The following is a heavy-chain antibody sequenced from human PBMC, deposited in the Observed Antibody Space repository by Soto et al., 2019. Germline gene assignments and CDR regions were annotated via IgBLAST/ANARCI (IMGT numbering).Heavy chain of an antibody. Sequence: VGSLRLSCAASGFTVSSYGMSWVRQAPGKGLEGVANIKQDGSEKYYVDSVKGRFTISRENAKNPLYLQMNSLRAEDTAVYYCARGRYRYGWSADHRPFDYWGQGPLVTVSS. CDR3: ARGRYRYGWSADHRPFDY. CDR1: GFTVSSYG. CDR2: IKQDGSEK. V-gene: IGHV3-7*01. J-gene: IGHJ4*02. D-gene: IGHD5-18*01.